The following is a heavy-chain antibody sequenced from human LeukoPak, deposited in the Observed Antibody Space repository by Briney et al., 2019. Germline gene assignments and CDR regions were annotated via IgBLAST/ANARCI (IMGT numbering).Heavy chain of an antibody. CDR3: ARGPRSYGLEY. CDR2: INPNSGGT. J-gene: IGHJ4*02. Sequence: ASVKVSCKTSGYIFTNFDINWVRQATGQGLEWMGWINPNSGGTNYAQKFQGRVTMTRDTSISTAYMELSRLRSDDTAVYYCARGPRSYGLEYWGQGTLVTVSS. CDR1: GYIFTNFD. V-gene: IGHV1-2*02. D-gene: IGHD5-18*01.